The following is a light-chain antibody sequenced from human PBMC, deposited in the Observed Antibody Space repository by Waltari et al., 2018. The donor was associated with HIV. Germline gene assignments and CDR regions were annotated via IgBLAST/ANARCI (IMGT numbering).Light chain of an antibody. J-gene: IGLJ1*01. Sequence: QSALTQPASVSGSPGQSITISCTGTSSDVGTYNLVSWYQQPPGEAPKLILFEVSERPSGVSSRFSGSKSGNTASLTISGLQAEDEADYYCCSYANSSTSFYVFESGTKVTVL. CDR3: CSYANSSTSFYV. CDR2: EVS. V-gene: IGLV2-23*02. CDR1: SSDVGTYNL.